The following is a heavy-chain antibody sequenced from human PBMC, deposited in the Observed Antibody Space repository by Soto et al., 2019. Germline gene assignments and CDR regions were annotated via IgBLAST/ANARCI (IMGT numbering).Heavy chain of an antibody. D-gene: IGHD2-2*01. CDR1: GYSFTNYW. Sequence: PXEFLKIFLKGSGYSFTNYWLVWVRQMTGKGLDWMGIIYAGDSDTIYSPSFQGQVTISADKSISTAYLQWSSLKASDTAMYYCARHSTDSQVVVVPAATAYYYYYGMDVWGQGTTVTVSS. CDR2: IYAGDSDT. CDR3: ARHSTDSQVVVVPAATAYYYYYGMDV. J-gene: IGHJ6*02. V-gene: IGHV5-51*01.